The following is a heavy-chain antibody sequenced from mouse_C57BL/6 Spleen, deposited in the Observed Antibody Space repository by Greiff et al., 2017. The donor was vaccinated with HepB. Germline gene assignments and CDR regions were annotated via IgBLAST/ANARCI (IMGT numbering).Heavy chain of an antibody. CDR3: ARSLSTAYFDY. CDR1: GFNIKDYY. CDR2: IDPEDGET. Sequence: EVQLQQSGAELVKPGASVKLSCTASGFNIKDYYMHWVKQRTEQGLEWIGRIDPEDGETKCAPKFQGKATITADTSSNTAYLQLSSLTSEDTAVYYCARSLSTAYFDYWGQGTTLTVSS. D-gene: IGHD1-2*01. V-gene: IGHV14-2*01. J-gene: IGHJ2*01.